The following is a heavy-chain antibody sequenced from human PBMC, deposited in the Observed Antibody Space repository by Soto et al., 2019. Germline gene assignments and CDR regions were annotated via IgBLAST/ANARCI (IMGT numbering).Heavy chain of an antibody. J-gene: IGHJ6*02. CDR1: GGSVSSGSYY. V-gene: IGHV4-61*01. Sequence: SETLSLTCTVSGGSVSSGSYYWSWIRQPPGKGLEWIGYIYYSGSTNYNPSLKSRVTISVDTSKNQFSLKLSSVTAADTAVYYCARDMGDSDYGMDVWGQGTTVTVSS. CDR3: ARDMGDSDYGMDV. CDR2: IYYSGST. D-gene: IGHD1-26*01.